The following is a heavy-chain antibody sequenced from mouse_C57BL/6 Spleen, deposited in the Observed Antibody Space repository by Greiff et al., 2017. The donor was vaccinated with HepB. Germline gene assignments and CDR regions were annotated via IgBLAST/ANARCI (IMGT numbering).Heavy chain of an antibody. J-gene: IGHJ3*01. CDR1: GYTFTSYW. CDR3: ARRTTVASYGFAY. Sequence: VQLQQPGAELVKPGASVKLSCKASGYTFTSYWMHWVKQRPGQGLEWIGMIHPNSGSTNYNEKFKSKATLTVDKSSRTAYMQLSSLTSEDSAVYYCARRTTVASYGFAYWGQGTLGTVSA. CDR2: IHPNSGST. D-gene: IGHD1-1*01. V-gene: IGHV1-64*01.